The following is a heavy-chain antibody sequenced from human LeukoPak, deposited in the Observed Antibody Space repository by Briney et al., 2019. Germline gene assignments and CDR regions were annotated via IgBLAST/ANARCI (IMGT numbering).Heavy chain of an antibody. V-gene: IGHV1-8*03. CDR1: GYTFTTYD. J-gene: IGHJ4*02. D-gene: IGHD3-22*01. Sequence: GASVKVSCKASGYTFTTYDINWVRQATGQGLEWMGWVNPNSGNTGFAQKFQGRVTITRNTSISTAYMELSSLRSEDTAVYYCATAPPYDSSGYYLGYYFDYWGQGTLVTVSS. CDR3: ATAPPYDSSGYYLGYYFDY. CDR2: VNPNSGNT.